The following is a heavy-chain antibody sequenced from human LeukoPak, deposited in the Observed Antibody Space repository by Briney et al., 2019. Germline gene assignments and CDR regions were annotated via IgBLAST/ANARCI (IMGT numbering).Heavy chain of an antibody. J-gene: IGHJ4*02. CDR1: GYTFTSYY. V-gene: IGHV1-46*01. Sequence: GASVKVSCKASGYTFTSYYMHWVRQAPGQGLEWMGIINPSGGSTSYAQKFQGRVTMTRDTSTSTVYMELSSLRSEDTAMYYCARDSGSYRYLESFDYWGQGTLVTVSS. CDR2: INPSGGST. D-gene: IGHD1-26*01. CDR3: ARDSGSYRYLESFDY.